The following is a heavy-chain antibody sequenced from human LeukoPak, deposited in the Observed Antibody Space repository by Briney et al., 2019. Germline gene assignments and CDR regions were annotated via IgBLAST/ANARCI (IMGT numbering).Heavy chain of an antibody. CDR2: ISYDGSNK. V-gene: IGHV3-30-3*01. Sequence: PGRSLRLSCAASGFTFSSYAMHWVRQAPGKGLEWVAVISYDGSNKYYADSVKGRFTISRDNSKNTLYLQMNSLRAEDTAVYYCARAPIAVAGTKEFYFDYWGQGTLVTVSS. CDR1: GFTFSSYA. D-gene: IGHD6-19*01. J-gene: IGHJ4*02. CDR3: ARAPIAVAGTKEFYFDY.